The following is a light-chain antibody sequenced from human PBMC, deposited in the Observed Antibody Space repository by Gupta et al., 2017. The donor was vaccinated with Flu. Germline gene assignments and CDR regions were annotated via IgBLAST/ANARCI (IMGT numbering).Light chain of an antibody. CDR1: QSVSSN. CDR2: GAS. Sequence: ATLSVSPGERATLSCRASQSVSSNLAWYQQKSCQAPRLLIYGASTRATGIPARFSGSGSGTEFTLTISSLQSEDFAVYYCQQYNNWPPWTFGQGTXVEIK. V-gene: IGKV3-15*01. J-gene: IGKJ1*01. CDR3: QQYNNWPPWT.